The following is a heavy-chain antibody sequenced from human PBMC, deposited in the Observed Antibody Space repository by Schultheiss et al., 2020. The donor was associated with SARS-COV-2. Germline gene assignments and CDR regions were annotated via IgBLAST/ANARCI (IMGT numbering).Heavy chain of an antibody. V-gene: IGHV3-30*18. Sequence: GGSLRLSCAASGFTFNNYGMHWVRQAPGKGLEWVAVVSFDGSNKYYADSVKGRFTISRDSSKNTLYLQMNSLRAEDTAVYYCAKDGGDIVVVPAATYYYYYMDVWGRGTTVTVSS. CDR1: GFTFNNYG. CDR2: VSFDGSNK. CDR3: AKDGGDIVVVPAATYYYYYMDV. D-gene: IGHD2-2*01. J-gene: IGHJ6*03.